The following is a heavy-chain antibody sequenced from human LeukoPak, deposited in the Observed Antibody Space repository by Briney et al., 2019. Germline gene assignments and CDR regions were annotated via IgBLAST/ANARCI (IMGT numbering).Heavy chain of an antibody. D-gene: IGHD5-24*01. V-gene: IGHV3-48*03. Sequence: GGSLRLSCAASGFTFSSYEMNWVRQAPGKGLEWVSYISSSGSTIYYADSVKGRFTISRDNAKNSLYLQMNSLRAEDTAVYYCANRDGYMRGAFDIWGQGTMVTVSS. J-gene: IGHJ3*02. CDR3: ANRDGYMRGAFDI. CDR1: GFTFSSYE. CDR2: ISSSGSTI.